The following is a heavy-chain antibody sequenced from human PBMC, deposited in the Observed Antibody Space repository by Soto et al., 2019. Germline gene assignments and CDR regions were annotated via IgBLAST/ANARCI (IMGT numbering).Heavy chain of an antibody. CDR1: GFTFSSYG. CDR2: IWYDGSRQ. V-gene: IGHV3-33*01. CDR3: ARVSVSYLDY. D-gene: IGHD3-3*01. Sequence: GGSLRLSCAASGFTFSSYGMHWVRQAPGKGLEWVAVIWYDGSRQYYVDSVKGRFTISRDNSKNAVYLQMNSLRAEDTAVYYCARVSVSYLDYWGQGALVTVSS. J-gene: IGHJ4*02.